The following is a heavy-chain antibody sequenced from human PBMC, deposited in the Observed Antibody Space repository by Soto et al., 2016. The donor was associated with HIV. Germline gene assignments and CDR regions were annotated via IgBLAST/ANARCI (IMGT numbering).Heavy chain of an antibody. D-gene: IGHD3-16*01. V-gene: IGHV1-69*13. Sequence: QVQLVQSGAAVKKPGSSVKVSCKASGGTFSSHAISWVRQAPGQGLEWVGEIIPRFGTTHDAQKFQGRMTITADASNRAYMELGSLRVDDTAVYYCARGRGGGAFDIWGQGDNGHRSLQ. CDR3: ARGRGGGAFDI. CDR1: GGTFSSHA. CDR2: IIPRFGTT. J-gene: IGHJ3*02.